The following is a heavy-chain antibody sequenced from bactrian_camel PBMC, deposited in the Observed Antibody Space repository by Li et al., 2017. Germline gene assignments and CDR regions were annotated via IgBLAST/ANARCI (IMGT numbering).Heavy chain of an antibody. CDR1: PDTYNTYC. V-gene: IGHV3S1*01. Sequence: HVQLVESGGGSVQAGGSLKLSCVKSPDTYNTYCMAWFRQTPGKEREGVAAIYSGGVRTYYADYVKGRFTISHDNAKNTAYLQMDDLKPEDTATYVCAADRLACLRDQWAEPRGYNYWGQGTQVTVS. CDR2: IYSGGVRT. CDR3: AADRLACLRDQWAEPRGYNY. D-gene: IGHD2*01. J-gene: IGHJ4*01.